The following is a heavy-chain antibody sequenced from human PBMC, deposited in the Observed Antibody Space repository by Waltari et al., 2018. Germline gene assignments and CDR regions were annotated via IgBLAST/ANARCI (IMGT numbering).Heavy chain of an antibody. J-gene: IGHJ6*02. CDR1: GYTFTSYA. D-gene: IGHD1-26*01. V-gene: IGHV1-69*13. CDR2: IIPIFGTA. Sequence: QVQLVQSGAEVKKPGASVKVSCKASGYTFTSYAMHWVRQAPGQRLEWMGRIIPIFGTANYAQKFQGRVTMTADKSTSTAYMELSSLRSEDTAVYYCARDKWEPYYYYYGMDVWGQGTTVTVSS. CDR3: ARDKWEPYYYYYGMDV.